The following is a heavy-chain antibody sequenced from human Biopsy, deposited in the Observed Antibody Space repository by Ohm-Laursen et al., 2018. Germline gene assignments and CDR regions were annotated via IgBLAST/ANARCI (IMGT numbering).Heavy chain of an antibody. CDR3: ARHPTGFWFDP. V-gene: IGHV4-59*08. Sequence: TLSLTCTVSGGSIYNFFWSWIRQPPGKGLEWIGYIYYSGSTNYNPSLKSRVTISVDTSTNQFSLKVSSVTAADTALYFCARHPTGFWFDPWGHGTLVTVSS. J-gene: IGHJ5*02. CDR2: IYYSGST. CDR1: GGSIYNFF.